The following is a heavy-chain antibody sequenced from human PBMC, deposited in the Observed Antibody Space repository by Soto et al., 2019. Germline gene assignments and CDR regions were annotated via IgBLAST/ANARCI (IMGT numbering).Heavy chain of an antibody. J-gene: IGHJ6*02. CDR2: IYISGST. CDR1: VGSINSYY. D-gene: IGHD6-13*01. Sequence: SETLSLTCTVSVGSINSYYWYWIRQPAGKGLEWIGRIYISGSTNYNPSLKSRVTMSIDTSKNQFSLKVSSVTAADTAVYYCAKSSSRSSLGQYGVDVWGQGNTVTVYS. CDR3: AKSSSRSSLGQYGVDV. V-gene: IGHV4-4*07.